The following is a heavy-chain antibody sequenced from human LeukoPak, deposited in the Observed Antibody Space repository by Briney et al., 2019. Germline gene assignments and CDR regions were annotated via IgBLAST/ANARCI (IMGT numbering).Heavy chain of an antibody. J-gene: IGHJ5*02. CDR1: GGSISSYY. D-gene: IGHD4-11*01. V-gene: IGHV4-59*01. CDR3: AGGVSWFDP. CDR2: MYYSGST. Sequence: SETLSLTCTVSGGSISSYYWSWIRQPPGKGLEWIGYMYYSGSTNYNPSLKSRVTISVDTSRNQFSLKLSSVTAADTAVYFCAGGVSWFDPWGQGTLVTVSS.